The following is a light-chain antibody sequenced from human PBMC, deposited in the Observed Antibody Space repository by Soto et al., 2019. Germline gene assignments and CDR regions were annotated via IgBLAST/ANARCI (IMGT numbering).Light chain of an antibody. CDR2: DVN. V-gene: IGLV2-8*01. CDR3: VSFAGGTYV. Sequence: QSVLTQPPSASGSPGQSVTISCTGTSSDVGGYIFVSWYQQHPGKVPKLIIYDVNKRPPGVPDRFSGSKYGNTASLTVSGLQAEDEGDYYCVSFAGGTYVFGTGTTVTVL. J-gene: IGLJ1*01. CDR1: SSDVGGYIF.